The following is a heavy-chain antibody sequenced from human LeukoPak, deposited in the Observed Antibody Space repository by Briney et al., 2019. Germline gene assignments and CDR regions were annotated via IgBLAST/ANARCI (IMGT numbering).Heavy chain of an antibody. J-gene: IGHJ4*02. CDR1: GFTFSSYW. CDR3: ARSLFSSGWYLYYFDY. Sequence: GRSLRLSCAASGFTFSSYWMSWVRQAPGKGLEWVANIKQDGSEKYYVDSVKGRFTISRDNAKNSLYLQMNSLRAEDTAVYYCARSLFSSGWYLYYFDYWGQGTLVTVSS. V-gene: IGHV3-7*01. D-gene: IGHD6-13*01. CDR2: IKQDGSEK.